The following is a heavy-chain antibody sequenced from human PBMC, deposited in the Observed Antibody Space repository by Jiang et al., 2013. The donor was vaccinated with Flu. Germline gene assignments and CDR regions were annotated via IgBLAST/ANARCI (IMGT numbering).Heavy chain of an antibody. J-gene: IGHJ2*01. CDR1: GGSIRNYY. Sequence: PGLLKPSETLSLTCTVSGGSIRNYYWSWIRQPAGKGPEWIGYIYTSGSTNYNPSLKSRVTMSVDTSKNQFSLKVISVTAADTAVYYCARWPTVTDWYFDLWGRGSLVTVSS. D-gene: IGHD4-17*01. CDR2: IYTSGST. V-gene: IGHV4-4*07. CDR3: ARWPTVTDWYFDL.